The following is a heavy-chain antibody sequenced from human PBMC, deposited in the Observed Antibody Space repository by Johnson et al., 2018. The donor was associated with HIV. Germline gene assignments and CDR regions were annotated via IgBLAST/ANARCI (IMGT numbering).Heavy chain of an antibody. J-gene: IGHJ3*02. D-gene: IGHD2-2*01. CDR2: IKQDGSEK. CDR3: APVCSGTNCPWADI. CDR1: GFTFGSYW. V-gene: IGHV3-7*03. Sequence: VQLVESGGGLVQPGGSLRLSCAASGFTFGSYWMTWVRQAPGKGLEWVANIKQDGSEKYYVDSVKGRFTISRDNAKNSLYLQMNSLRAEDTAVYYCAPVCSGTNCPWADIWGQGTMVTVSS.